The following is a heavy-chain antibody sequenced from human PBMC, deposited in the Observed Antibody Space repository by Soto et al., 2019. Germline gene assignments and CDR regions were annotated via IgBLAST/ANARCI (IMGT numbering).Heavy chain of an antibody. V-gene: IGHV3-21*01. Sequence: PGGSLRLSCAASGFTFSSYAMSWVRQAPGKGLEWVSSISSSSSYIYYADSVKGRFAISRDNAKNSLYLQMNSLRGEDTAVYYFERAEYQPHYLDYWGQGTLVTVSA. CDR3: ERAEYQPHYLDY. CDR1: GFTFSSYA. D-gene: IGHD2-2*01. J-gene: IGHJ4*02. CDR2: ISSSSSYI.